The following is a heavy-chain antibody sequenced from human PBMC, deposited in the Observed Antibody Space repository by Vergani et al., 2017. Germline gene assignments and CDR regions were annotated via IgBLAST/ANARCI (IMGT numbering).Heavy chain of an antibody. CDR2: INAYNGDT. D-gene: IGHD3-22*01. J-gene: IGHJ4*02. V-gene: IGHV1-18*01. CDR3: AGESYGSSGRCAPPTDY. Sequence: QVQLVQSGAVVKKPGASVKVSCKASGYTFTSYGISWVRQAPGQGLEWMGWINAYNGDTNYAQHLQVRVTMTTDTSTSTAYMELKSLRSDDTAVYYWAGESYGSSGRCAPPTDYWGQGTLVTVSS. CDR1: GYTFTSYG.